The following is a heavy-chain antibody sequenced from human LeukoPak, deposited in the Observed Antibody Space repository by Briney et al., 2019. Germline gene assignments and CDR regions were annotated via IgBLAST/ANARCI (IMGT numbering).Heavy chain of an antibody. Sequence: SEALSLTCTVSGGSISSYYWSWIRQPPGKRLEWIGYIYYSGSTNYNPSLKSRVTISVDTSKNQFSLKLSSVTAADTAVYYCAREGGRQGYSSGWYEAFDIWGQGTMVTVSS. CDR2: IYYSGST. CDR3: AREGGRQGYSSGWYEAFDI. V-gene: IGHV4-59*01. J-gene: IGHJ3*02. CDR1: GGSISSYY. D-gene: IGHD6-19*01.